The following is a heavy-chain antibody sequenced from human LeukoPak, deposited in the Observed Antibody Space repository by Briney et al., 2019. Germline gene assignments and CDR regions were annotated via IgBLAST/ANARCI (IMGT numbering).Heavy chain of an antibody. V-gene: IGHV3-30*02. CDR3: AKSALDVVVVAATQGDYYYMDV. D-gene: IGHD2-15*01. CDR2: IRYDGNNK. Sequence: GGSLRLSCAASGFTFSSYGMHWVRQAPGKGLEWVAFIRYDGNNKYYADSVKGRFTISRDNSKNTLYLQMNSLRAEDTAVYYCAKSALDVVVVAATQGDYYYMDVWGKRTTVTVSS. J-gene: IGHJ6*03. CDR1: GFTFSSYG.